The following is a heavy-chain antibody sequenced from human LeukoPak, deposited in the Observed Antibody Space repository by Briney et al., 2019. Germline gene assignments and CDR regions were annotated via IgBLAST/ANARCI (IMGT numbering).Heavy chain of an antibody. Sequence: GRSLRLSCTASGFNFGDYWMSWVRQGPGKGLEWVANINQDGSEKSYVDSVKGRFTISRDNAKNSLYLQMNSLRVEDTAVYYCARYYYGTGSYSRARFDPWGQGTQVTVSS. D-gene: IGHD3-10*01. CDR1: GFNFGDYW. V-gene: IGHV3-7*04. CDR3: ARYYYGTGSYSRARFDP. J-gene: IGHJ5*02. CDR2: INQDGSEK.